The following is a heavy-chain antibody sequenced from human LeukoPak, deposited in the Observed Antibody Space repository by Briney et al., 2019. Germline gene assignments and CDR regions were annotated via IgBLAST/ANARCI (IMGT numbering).Heavy chain of an antibody. CDR3: TTEGVPGYHWNDGDY. J-gene: IGHJ4*02. Sequence: ASVKVSCKASGYTFTSYYMHWVRQAPGQGLEWMGIINPSAGTTTYAQKFQGRVTMTSDMSTSTVYMELSSLRSEDTAVYYCTTEGVPGYHWNDGDYWGQGTLVTISS. CDR2: INPSAGTT. CDR1: GYTFTSYY. V-gene: IGHV1-46*01. D-gene: IGHD1-20*01.